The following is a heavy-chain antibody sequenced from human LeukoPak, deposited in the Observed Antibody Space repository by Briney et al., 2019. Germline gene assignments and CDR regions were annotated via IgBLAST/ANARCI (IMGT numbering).Heavy chain of an antibody. Sequence: SETLSLTCAVYGGSFSGYYWSCIRQPPGKGLEWIGEINHSGSTNYNPSLKSRVTISVDTSKNQFSLKLSSVTAADTAVYYCARFSGYSSSWYDGSVYWGQGTLVTVSS. CDR2: INHSGST. V-gene: IGHV4-34*01. CDR1: GGSFSGYY. D-gene: IGHD6-13*01. CDR3: ARFSGYSSSWYDGSVY. J-gene: IGHJ4*02.